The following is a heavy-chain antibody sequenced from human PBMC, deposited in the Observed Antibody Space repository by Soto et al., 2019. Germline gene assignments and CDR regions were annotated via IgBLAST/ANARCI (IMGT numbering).Heavy chain of an antibody. D-gene: IGHD1-1*01. CDR1: GGTFSSYA. CDR2: IIPIFGTA. CDR3: ARRDWNDVDYYYYGMDV. V-gene: IGHV1-69*06. Sequence: SVKVSCKASGGTFSSYAISWVRQAPGQGLEWMGGIIPIFGTANYAQKFQGRVTITADKSTSTAYMELSSLRSEDTAVYYCARRDWNDVDYYYYGMDVWGQGTTVTVSS. J-gene: IGHJ6*02.